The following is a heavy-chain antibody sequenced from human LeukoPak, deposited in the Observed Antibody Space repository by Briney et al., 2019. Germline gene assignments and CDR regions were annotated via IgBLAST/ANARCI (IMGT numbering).Heavy chain of an antibody. CDR3: AREEGLHDAFDI. J-gene: IGHJ3*02. Sequence: GGSLRLSCAASGFTFSSYSMNWVRQAPGKGLEWVSSISSSSSYIYYADSVKGRFTISRDNAKNSLYLQMNSLRAEDTAVYYCAREEGLHDAFDIWGQGTMVTVSS. V-gene: IGHV3-21*01. CDR1: GFTFSSYS. CDR2: ISSSSSYI.